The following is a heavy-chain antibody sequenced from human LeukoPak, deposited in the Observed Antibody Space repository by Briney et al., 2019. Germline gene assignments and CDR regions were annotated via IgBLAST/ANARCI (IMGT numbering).Heavy chain of an antibody. CDR2: ILYDGSDK. J-gene: IGHJ4*02. V-gene: IGHV3-30*04. CDR1: GFTFSSHA. D-gene: IGHD2-2*01. CDR3: VRGDSTSCYSAGDY. Sequence: GGSLRLSCAASGFTFSSHAMHWVRQAPGKGLERLAVILYDGSDKYYADSVKGRFTISRDNSKDTLNLQMNSLRGEDTAVYYCVRGDSTSCYSAGDYWGQGTLVTVSS.